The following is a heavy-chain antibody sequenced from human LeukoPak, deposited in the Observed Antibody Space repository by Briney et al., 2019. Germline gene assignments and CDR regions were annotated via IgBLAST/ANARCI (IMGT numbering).Heavy chain of an antibody. CDR2: VESDGSST. CDR3: TRGFGSGSSRPFDY. J-gene: IGHJ4*02. CDR1: GFTFSSYW. D-gene: IGHD3-10*01. Sequence: GGSLRLSCAASGFTFSSYWMHWVRQAPGKGLVWVSRVESDGSSTNYADSVKGRFTISRDNAKNTLYLQMNSLRAEDTALYYCTRGFGSGSSRPFDYWGQGTLVTVSS. V-gene: IGHV3-74*01.